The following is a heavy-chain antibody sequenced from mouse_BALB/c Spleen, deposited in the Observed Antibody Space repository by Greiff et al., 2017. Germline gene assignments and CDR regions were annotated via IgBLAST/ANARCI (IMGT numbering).Heavy chain of an antibody. CDR1: GFSLTSYG. V-gene: IGHV2-2*02. CDR3: ASIYYYGSRYYYAMDY. D-gene: IGHD1-1*01. Sequence: QVQLKQSGPGLVQPSQSLSITCTVSGFSLTSYGVHWVRQSPGKGLEWLGVIWSGGSTDYNAAFISRLSISKDNSKSQVFFKMNSLQANDTAIYYCASIYYYGSRYYYAMDYWGQGTSVTVSS. CDR2: IWSGGST. J-gene: IGHJ4*01.